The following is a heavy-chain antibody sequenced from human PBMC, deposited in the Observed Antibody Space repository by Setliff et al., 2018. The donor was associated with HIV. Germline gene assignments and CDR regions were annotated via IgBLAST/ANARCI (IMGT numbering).Heavy chain of an antibody. D-gene: IGHD2-15*01. CDR3: ARDVVVPAATPDDAFDI. Sequence: ASVKVSCKTSGYTFTDYYMHWVRQDPGQGLEWMGRINANRGGTSYAQKCQGRVTMTRDTSISTGYMELSRLTSDDTAVYYCARDVVVPAATPDDAFDIWGQGTMVTVSS. J-gene: IGHJ3*02. V-gene: IGHV1-2*06. CDR2: INANRGGT. CDR1: GYTFTDYY.